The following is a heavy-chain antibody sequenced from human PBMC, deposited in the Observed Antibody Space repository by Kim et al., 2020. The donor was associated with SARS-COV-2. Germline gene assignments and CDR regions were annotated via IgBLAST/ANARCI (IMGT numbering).Heavy chain of an antibody. CDR2: INDSGSP. CDR3: ARGIVGATRGLFAH. CDR1: GGSFSGHY. D-gene: IGHD1-26*01. V-gene: IGHV4-34*01. J-gene: IGHJ4*02. Sequence: SETLSLTCAVYGGSFSGHYWSWIRQPPGKGLEWIGEINDSGSPNHNPSLKSRVTISVDTSKNQFSLKLTSVTAADTAVYYCARGIVGATRGLFAHWGQGT.